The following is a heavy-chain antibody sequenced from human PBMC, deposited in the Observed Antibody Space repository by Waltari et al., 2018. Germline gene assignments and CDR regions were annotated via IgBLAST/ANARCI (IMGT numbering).Heavy chain of an antibody. D-gene: IGHD3-3*01. CDR3: ARTYYDFWTGSYWVHYFDD. V-gene: IGHV1-8*01. CDR2: MNPDSGNT. J-gene: IGHJ4*02. Sequence: QVQLVQSGAEVKKPGASVKVSCTASGYNFTHYDISWVRQAAGQGLEWMGWMNPDSGNTGYAQRIQGRVTMTRNTSISTAYMELSSLRSEDTAVYYCARTYYDFWTGSYWVHYFDDWGQGTLVTVSS. CDR1: GYNFTHYD.